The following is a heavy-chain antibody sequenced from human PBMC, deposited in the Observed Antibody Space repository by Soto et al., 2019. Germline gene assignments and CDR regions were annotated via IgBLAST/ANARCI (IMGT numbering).Heavy chain of an antibody. CDR2: IKQDGSDI. CDR1: GFSFSYYW. Sequence: GGSLRLSCAASGFSFSYYWMNWVRQAPGKGLEWVANIKQDGSDIYYVDSVRGRFTISRDNAENSVYLQMNSLRAEDTALYYCARNSEHFDYWGQGIMVTVSS. CDR3: ARNSEHFDY. V-gene: IGHV3-7*03. D-gene: IGHD3-3*02. J-gene: IGHJ4*02.